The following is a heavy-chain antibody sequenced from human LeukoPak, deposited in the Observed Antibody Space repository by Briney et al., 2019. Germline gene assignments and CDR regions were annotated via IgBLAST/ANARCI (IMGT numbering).Heavy chain of an antibody. CDR3: ASWYSSSWYRGNWFDP. V-gene: IGHV3-21*01. D-gene: IGHD6-13*01. J-gene: IGHJ5*02. CDR1: GFTFSSYS. CDR2: ISSSSSYI. Sequence: PGGSLRLSCAASGFTFSSYSMNWVRQAPGKGLEWVSSISSSSSYIYYADSVKGRFTISRDNAKNSLYLQMNSLRAEDTAVYYCASWYSSSWYRGNWFDPWGQGTLVTVSS.